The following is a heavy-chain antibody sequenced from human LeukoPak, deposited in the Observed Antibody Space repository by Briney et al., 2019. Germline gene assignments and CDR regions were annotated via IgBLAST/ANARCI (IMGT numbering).Heavy chain of an antibody. V-gene: IGHV4-39*07. CDR1: GGSISSYY. CDR2: IYYSGST. D-gene: IGHD3-16*01. J-gene: IGHJ5*02. Sequence: SETLSLTCTVSGGSISSYYWGWVRQPPGKGLEWIGSIYYSGSTYYNPSLKRRVTISVDTSKKKFSLKLSSVTAADTAVYYCARGGGNWFDPWGQGTLVTVSS. CDR3: ARGGGNWFDP.